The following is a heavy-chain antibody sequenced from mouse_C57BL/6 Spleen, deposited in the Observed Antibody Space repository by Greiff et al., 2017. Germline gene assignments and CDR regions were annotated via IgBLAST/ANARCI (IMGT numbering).Heavy chain of an antibody. CDR2: INPNYGTT. CDR1: GYSFTDYN. Sequence: VHVKQSGPELVKPGASVKISCKASGYSFTDYNMNWVKQSNGKSLEWIGVINPNYGTTSYNQKFKGKATLTVDQSSSTAYMQLNSLTSEDSAVYYCARGDSSGYRFAYWGQGTLVTVSA. D-gene: IGHD3-2*02. CDR3: ARGDSSGYRFAY. J-gene: IGHJ3*01. V-gene: IGHV1-39*01.